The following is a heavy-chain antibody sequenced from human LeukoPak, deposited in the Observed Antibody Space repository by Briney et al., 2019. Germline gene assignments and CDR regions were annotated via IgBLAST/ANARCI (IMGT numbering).Heavy chain of an antibody. J-gene: IGHJ4*02. D-gene: IGHD5-18*01. CDR2: ISAYNGNT. CDR1: GYTFSSYG. CDR3: ARDQKLGGYTYGYAY. Sequence: ASVKVSCKASGYTFSSYGISWVRQAPGQGLEWMGWISAYNGNTNYAQKLQGRVTMTKDTSTSTGYMELRSLGSDDTAVYYCARDQKLGGYTYGYAYWGQGTLVTVSS. V-gene: IGHV1-18*01.